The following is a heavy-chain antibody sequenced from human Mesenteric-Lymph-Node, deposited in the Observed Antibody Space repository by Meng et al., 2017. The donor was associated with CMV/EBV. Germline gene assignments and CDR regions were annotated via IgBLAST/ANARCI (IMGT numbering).Heavy chain of an antibody. V-gene: IGHV1-8*03. CDR3: ARDTGSTSSYYYYYGMDV. Sequence: ASVKVSCKASGYTFTGYYMHWVRQAPGQGLEWMGRIKPNSGNTGYAQKFQGRVTITRNTSISTAYMELSSLRSEDTAVYYCARDTGSTSSYYYYYGMDVWGQGTTVTVSS. D-gene: IGHD2-2*01. J-gene: IGHJ6*02. CDR1: GYTFTGYY. CDR2: IKPNSGNT.